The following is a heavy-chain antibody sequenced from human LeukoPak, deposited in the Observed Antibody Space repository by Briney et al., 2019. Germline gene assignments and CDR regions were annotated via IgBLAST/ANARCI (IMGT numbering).Heavy chain of an antibody. V-gene: IGHV3-48*03. Sequence: GGSLRLSCAASGFTFSSYEMNWVRQAPGKGLEWVSYISSSGSTIYYADSVKGRFTISRDNAKNSLYLQMNSLRAEDTAVYYCARDPSLAVAGFFDYWGERTLVTVSS. CDR3: ARDPSLAVAGFFDY. J-gene: IGHJ4*02. CDR2: ISSSGSTI. CDR1: GFTFSSYE. D-gene: IGHD6-19*01.